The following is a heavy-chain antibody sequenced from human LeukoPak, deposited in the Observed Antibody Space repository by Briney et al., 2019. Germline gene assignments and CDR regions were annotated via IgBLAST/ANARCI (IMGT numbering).Heavy chain of an antibody. CDR3: ASRFVELGPTNY. CDR1: GGSFSGYY. D-gene: IGHD1-26*01. CDR2: INHTGGT. J-gene: IGHJ4*02. Sequence: SETLSLPCAVYGGSFSGYYGTWIRQSPGKGLEWIGEINHTGGTRYNSSLKSRITISVGTSQNHFPLRLTSVTAADTAVYYCASRFVELGPTNYWGQGTLVTVSS. V-gene: IGHV4-34*01.